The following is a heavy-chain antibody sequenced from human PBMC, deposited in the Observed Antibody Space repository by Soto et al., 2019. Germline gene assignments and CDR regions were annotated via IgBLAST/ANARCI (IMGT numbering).Heavy chain of an antibody. J-gene: IGHJ6*02. Sequence: GASVKVSCKASGYTFTSYDINWVRQATGQGLEWMGWMNPNSGNTGYAQKFQGRVTITADESTSTAYMELSSLRSEDTAVYYCARGLGYIAGYYYYGMDVWGQGTTVTVSS. CDR1: GYTFTSYD. V-gene: IGHV1-8*01. CDR2: MNPNSGNT. CDR3: ARGLGYIAGYYYYGMDV. D-gene: IGHD6-13*01.